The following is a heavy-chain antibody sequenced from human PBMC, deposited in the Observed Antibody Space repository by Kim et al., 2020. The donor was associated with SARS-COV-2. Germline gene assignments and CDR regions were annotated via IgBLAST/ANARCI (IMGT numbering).Heavy chain of an antibody. CDR3: ARVDGGFRSLDFDF. CDR1: GYHFSSYY. J-gene: IGHJ4*02. V-gene: IGHV1-46*01. D-gene: IGHD3-3*01. CDR2: INPSGGST. Sequence: GYHFSSYYLHWVRQAPGQGLEWMGIINPSGGSTTSAQKFQGRVTMTRDTSTSTFYMELNSLRSDDTAVYYCARVDGGFRSLDFDFWGQGTLAT.